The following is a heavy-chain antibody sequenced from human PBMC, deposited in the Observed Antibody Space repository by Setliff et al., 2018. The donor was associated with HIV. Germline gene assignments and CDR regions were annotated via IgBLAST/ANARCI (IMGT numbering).Heavy chain of an antibody. CDR2: INHSGST. CDR1: GGSITSSNW. Sequence: LSLTCTVSGGSITSSNWWSWIRQPPGVGLQWIGEINHSGSTHYNPSLKRRVTISVDTSKNQFSLKLNSVTAADTAVYYCARGWIYYYYDIWGQGTMVNVSS. D-gene: IGHD3-10*01. J-gene: IGHJ3*02. V-gene: IGHV4-4*02. CDR3: ARGWIYYYYDI.